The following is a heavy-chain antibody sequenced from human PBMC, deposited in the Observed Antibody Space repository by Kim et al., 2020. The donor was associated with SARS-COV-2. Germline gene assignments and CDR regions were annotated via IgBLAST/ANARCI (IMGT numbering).Heavy chain of an antibody. Sequence: YADSVKGRVTSSRDNSKNTLYLQMNSLRAEDTAVYYCARDGTVTTTLGDYWGQGTLVTVSS. CDR3: ARDGTVTTTLGDY. D-gene: IGHD4-4*01. V-gene: IGHV3-30*01. J-gene: IGHJ4*02.